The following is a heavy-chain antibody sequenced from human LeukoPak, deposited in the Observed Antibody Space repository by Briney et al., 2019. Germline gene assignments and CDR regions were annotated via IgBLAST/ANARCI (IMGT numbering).Heavy chain of an antibody. CDR2: ISYDGSNK. CDR1: RFTFRSYG. CDR3: ATDLFGDADY. Sequence: GGSLRLSCAASRFTFRSYGMNWVRQAPGKGLEWVAVISYDGSNKYYADSVKGRFTISRDNSKNTLYLQMNSLRAEDTAVYYCATDLFGDADYWGQGTLVTVSS. J-gene: IGHJ4*02. D-gene: IGHD4-17*01. V-gene: IGHV3-30*03.